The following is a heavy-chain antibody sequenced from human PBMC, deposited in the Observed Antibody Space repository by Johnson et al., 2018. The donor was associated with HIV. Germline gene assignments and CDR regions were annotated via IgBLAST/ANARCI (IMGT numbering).Heavy chain of an antibody. Sequence: VQLVESGGGLVQPGGSLRLSCVVSGFTFSNSWMIWVRQAPGKGLEWVANIKQDGSEKYYVDSVKGRFTISRDNAKNSLYLQMNSLRAEDTAVYYCARERLGAHDAFDIWGQGTMVTVSS. CDR1: GFTFSNSW. CDR2: IKQDGSEK. D-gene: IGHD3-16*01. CDR3: ARERLGAHDAFDI. V-gene: IGHV3-7*01. J-gene: IGHJ3*02.